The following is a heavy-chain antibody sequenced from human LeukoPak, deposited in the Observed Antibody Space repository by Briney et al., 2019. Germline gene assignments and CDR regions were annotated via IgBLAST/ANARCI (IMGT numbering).Heavy chain of an antibody. CDR1: GFTFSSYW. CDR2: INSDGGST. J-gene: IGHJ4*02. D-gene: IGHD3-16*02. V-gene: IGHV3-74*01. Sequence: PGGSLRLSCAASGFTFSSYWMHWVRQAPGKGVVWVSRINSDGGSTIYEDSVKGGITISRDNAKNTLYLQMNSLRAEDTAVYYCARDRYFFDYWGQGTLVTVSS. CDR3: ARDRYFFDY.